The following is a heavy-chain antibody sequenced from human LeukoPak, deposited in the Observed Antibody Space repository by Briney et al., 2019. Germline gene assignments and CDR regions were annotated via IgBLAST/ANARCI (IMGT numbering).Heavy chain of an antibody. CDR3: AKGGCRGTCNPLAY. D-gene: IGHD2-15*01. CDR1: GFTFSGSG. V-gene: IGHV3-23*01. Sequence: GGSLRLSCAASGFTFSGSGMSWVRQAPGKGLEWISSSGDSDGSTYYADSLKGRFTISSDNSKNTLYLQMNNLRAEDTAVYYCAKGGCRGTCNPLAYWGQGALVTVSP. J-gene: IGHJ4*02. CDR2: SGDSDGST.